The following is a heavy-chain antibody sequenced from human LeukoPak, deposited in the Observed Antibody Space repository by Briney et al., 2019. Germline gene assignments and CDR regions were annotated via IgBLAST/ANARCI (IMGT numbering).Heavy chain of an antibody. V-gene: IGHV1-8*02. CDR3: ARAPSGRYGGLELLYYYYYMDV. J-gene: IGHJ6*03. D-gene: IGHD5-18*01. CDR2: INPNSGNT. CDR1: GYTFTGSY. Sequence: ASVKVSCKASGYTFTGSYMHWVRQAPGQGLEWMGWINPNSGNTGYAQKFQGRVTMTRNTSISTAYMELSSLRSEDTAVYYCARAPSGRYGGLELLYYYYYMDVWGKGTTVTISS.